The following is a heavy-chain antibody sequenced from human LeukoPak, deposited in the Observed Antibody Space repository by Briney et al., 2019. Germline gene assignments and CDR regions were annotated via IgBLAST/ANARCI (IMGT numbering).Heavy chain of an antibody. Sequence: GESLKISCKASGYTFTTYWIGWVRQMPGKALEWMGIIYPGDSDTRYSPSFQGQVTISADKSISTAYLQWSILKASDTAMYYCARTRSSWYFSTWFDPWGQGTLVTVSS. J-gene: IGHJ5*02. CDR3: ARTRSSWYFSTWFDP. CDR1: GYTFTTYW. V-gene: IGHV5-51*01. CDR2: IYPGDSDT. D-gene: IGHD6-13*01.